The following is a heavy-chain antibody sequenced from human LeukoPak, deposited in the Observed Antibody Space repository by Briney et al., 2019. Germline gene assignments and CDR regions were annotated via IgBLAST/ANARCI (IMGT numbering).Heavy chain of an antibody. J-gene: IGHJ5*02. D-gene: IGHD3-22*01. CDR3: AREYYYDSSGCSEPEYNWFDP. CDR2: IKQDGSEK. CDR1: GSTFSSYW. Sequence: GGSLRLSCAASGSTFSSYWMSWVRQAPGKGLEWVANIKQDGSEKYYVDSVKGRFTISRDNAKNSLYLQMNSLRAEDTAVYYCAREYYYDSSGCSEPEYNWFDPWGQGTLVTVSS. V-gene: IGHV3-7*01.